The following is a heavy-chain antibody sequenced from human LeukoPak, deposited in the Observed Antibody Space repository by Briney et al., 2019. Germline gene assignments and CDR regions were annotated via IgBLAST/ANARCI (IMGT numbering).Heavy chain of an antibody. CDR1: GFTFSSYE. Sequence: GGSLRLSCAASGFTFSSYEMNWVRQAPGKGLEWVSYISSSGSTIYYADSVKGRFTISRDNAKNSLYLQMNSLRAEDTAVYYCARDPYSSGWYSGWFDPWGQGTLVTVSS. CDR2: ISSSGSTI. J-gene: IGHJ5*02. CDR3: ARDPYSSGWYSGWFDP. D-gene: IGHD6-19*01. V-gene: IGHV3-48*03.